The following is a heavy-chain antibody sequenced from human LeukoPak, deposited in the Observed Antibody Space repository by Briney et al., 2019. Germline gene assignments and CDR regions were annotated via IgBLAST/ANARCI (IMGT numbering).Heavy chain of an antibody. CDR2: IYYSGST. Sequence: KPSETLSLTCTVSGGSISSYYWSWIRQPPGKGLEWIGYIYYSGSTNYNPSLKSRVTISVDTSKNQFSLKLSSVTAADTAVYYCARDEAQDFDYWGQGTLVTVSS. CDR1: GGSISSYY. CDR3: ARDEAQDFDY. J-gene: IGHJ4*02. V-gene: IGHV4-59*01.